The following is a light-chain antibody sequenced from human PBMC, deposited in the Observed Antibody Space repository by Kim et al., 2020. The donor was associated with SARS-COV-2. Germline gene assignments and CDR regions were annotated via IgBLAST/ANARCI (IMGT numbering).Light chain of an antibody. J-gene: IGLJ3*02. CDR1: YE. CDR2: DPH. Sequence: YEIHWYQQFPGTAPKLLIYDPHDRPSGVPDRFSGAKSGTSASLAITGLRAEDEAYYYCQSYDKDLSGWVFGGGTQLTVL. CDR3: QSYDKDLSGWV. V-gene: IGLV1-40*01.